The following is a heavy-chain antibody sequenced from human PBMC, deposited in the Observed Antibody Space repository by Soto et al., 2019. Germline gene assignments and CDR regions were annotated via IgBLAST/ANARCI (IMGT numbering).Heavy chain of an antibody. CDR3: AKHVAAAIRYYFDY. D-gene: IGHD6-13*01. J-gene: IGHJ4*02. CDR2: ISGSGGST. Sequence: PWGSLRLSCAASGFTFSSYAMSWVRQAPGKGLEWVSAISGSGGSTYYADDVKGRFTISRDNSKNTLYLQMNSLRAEDTAVYYCAKHVAAAIRYYFDYWGQGTLVTVSS. V-gene: IGHV3-23*01. CDR1: GFTFSSYA.